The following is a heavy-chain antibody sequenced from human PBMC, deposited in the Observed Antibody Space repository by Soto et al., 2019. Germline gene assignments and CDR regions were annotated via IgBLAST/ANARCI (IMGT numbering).Heavy chain of an antibody. Sequence: ASVKVSGKASGYTFTNYYMHWVRQAPGQGLEWMGWINPNSGDTNYAQKFQGWVTMTRDTSMSTAYMELTRLKSDDTAVYYCARPYRSSTLFNLQHWGQSTLVTV. D-gene: IGHD6-6*01. CDR3: ARPYRSSTLFNLQH. V-gene: IGHV1-2*04. J-gene: IGHJ1*01. CDR2: INPNSGDT. CDR1: GYTFTNYY.